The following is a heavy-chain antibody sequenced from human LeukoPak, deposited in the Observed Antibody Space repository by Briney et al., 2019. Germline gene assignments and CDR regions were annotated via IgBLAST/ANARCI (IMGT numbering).Heavy chain of an antibody. CDR2: INHSGST. CDR1: GFTLSTYT. CDR3: VRGNYNFDY. D-gene: IGHD5-24*01. J-gene: IGHJ4*02. Sequence: GSLRLSCAASGFTLSTYTMNWVRQAPGKGLEWIGEINHSGSTNYNPSLKSRVTISVDTSKNQFYLQLDSVTPEDTAVYYCVRGNYNFDYWGQGILVTVSS. V-gene: IGHV4-34*01.